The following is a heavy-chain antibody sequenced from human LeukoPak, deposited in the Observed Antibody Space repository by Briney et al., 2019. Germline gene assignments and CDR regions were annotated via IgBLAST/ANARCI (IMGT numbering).Heavy chain of an antibody. CDR1: GFTVSSNY. J-gene: IGHJ4*02. D-gene: IGHD2/OR15-2a*01. Sequence: PGGSLRLSCAASGFTVSSNYMSWVRQAPGKGLEWVSVIYSGGGTNSADSVKGRFTISRDNSKNTLYLQMNSLRAEDTAVYFCARGHNRYYFDYWGQGTLVIVSS. V-gene: IGHV3-66*01. CDR2: IYSGGGT. CDR3: ARGHNRYYFDY.